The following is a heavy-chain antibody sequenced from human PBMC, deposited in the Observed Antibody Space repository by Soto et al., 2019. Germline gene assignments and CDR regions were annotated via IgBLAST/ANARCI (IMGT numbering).Heavy chain of an antibody. CDR1: GGSVSSNSYS. CDR2: IYSSENT. D-gene: IGHD1-26*01. J-gene: IGHJ6*02. V-gene: IGHV4-39*07. Sequence: SETLSLTCTVSGGSVSSNSYSWGWIRQSPGKGLEWIGTIYSSENTYYNPSLKSRLTISVDPSQSQFSLRLDSVTAADTGTYFCARLFIVGAPGSYYTGLDVWGQGTTVTVSS. CDR3: ARLFIVGAPGSYYTGLDV.